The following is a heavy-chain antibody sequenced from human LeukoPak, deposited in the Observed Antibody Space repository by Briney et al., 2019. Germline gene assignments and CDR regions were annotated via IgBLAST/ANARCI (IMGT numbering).Heavy chain of an antibody. V-gene: IGHV3-23*01. J-gene: IGHJ4*02. D-gene: IGHD6-13*01. CDR1: GFTFSSYA. Sequence: PGASLRLSCAASGFTFSSYAMSWVRQAPGKGLEWVSAISGSGGSTYYADSVKGRFTISRDNSKNTLYLQMNSLRAEDTVVYYCAKDWRRVAAAGTPFDYWGQGTLVTVSS. CDR2: ISGSGGST. CDR3: AKDWRRVAAAGTPFDY.